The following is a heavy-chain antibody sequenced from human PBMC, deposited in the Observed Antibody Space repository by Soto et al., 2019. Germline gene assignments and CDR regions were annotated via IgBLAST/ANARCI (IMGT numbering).Heavy chain of an antibody. V-gene: IGHV1-8*01. CDR2: MNPNTGNT. CDR3: ARGMLATLTDF. J-gene: IGHJ4*02. D-gene: IGHD5-12*01. Sequence: GASVKVSCKASGYTFTDYDINWVRQATGQGLEWMGWMNPNTGNTRYAQKFQGRLIMTRDTSVSTAYMELSSLSSEDTAVYYCARGMLATLTDFWGQGTQVTVSS. CDR1: GYTFTDYD.